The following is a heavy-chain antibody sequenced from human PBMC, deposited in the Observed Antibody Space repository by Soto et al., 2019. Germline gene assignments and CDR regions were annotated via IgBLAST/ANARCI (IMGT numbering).Heavy chain of an antibody. D-gene: IGHD6-6*01. V-gene: IGHV4-61*01. CDR1: GGSVSSGSYY. CDR3: ARDSGEVAARGMDV. CDR2: IYYSGST. Sequence: LSLTCTVSGGSVSSGSYYWSWIRQPPGKGLEWIGYIYYSGSTNYNPSLKSRVTISVDTSKNQFSLKLSSVTAADTAVYYCARDSGEVAARGMDVWGQGTTVTVSS. J-gene: IGHJ6*02.